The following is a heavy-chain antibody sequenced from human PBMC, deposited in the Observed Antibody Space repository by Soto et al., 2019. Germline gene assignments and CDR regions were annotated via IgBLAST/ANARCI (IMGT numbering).Heavy chain of an antibody. CDR1: GFTFSSYW. V-gene: IGHV3-7*01. Sequence: LRLSCAASGFTFSSYWMSWVRQAPGKGLEWVANIKQDGSEKYYVDSVKGRFTISRDNAKNSLYLQMNSLRAEDTAVYYCARDVGVGAYYGMDVWGQGTTVTVSS. CDR2: IKQDGSEK. CDR3: ARDVGVGAYYGMDV. D-gene: IGHD1-26*01. J-gene: IGHJ6*02.